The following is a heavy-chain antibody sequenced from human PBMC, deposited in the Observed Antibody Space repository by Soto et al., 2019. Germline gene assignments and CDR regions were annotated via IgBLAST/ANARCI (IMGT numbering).Heavy chain of an antibody. J-gene: IGHJ5*02. CDR3: ARGRGYSYGLDP. D-gene: IGHD5-18*01. CDR2: IYYSGST. Sequence: PSETLSLTCTVSGGSISRSSYYWGWIRQPPGKGLEWIGSIYYSGSTYYNPSLKSRVTISVDTSKNQFSLKLSSVTAADTAVYYCARGRGYSYGLDPWGQGTLVTVS. V-gene: IGHV4-39*01. CDR1: GGSISRSSYY.